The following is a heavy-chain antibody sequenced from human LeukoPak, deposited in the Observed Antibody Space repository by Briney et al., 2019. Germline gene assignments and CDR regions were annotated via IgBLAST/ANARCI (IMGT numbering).Heavy chain of an antibody. CDR3: ARDRTTM. Sequence: GGSLRLSCAASGFTFSSYPLTWVRQAPGKGLEWVSAIAISGDTTYYADSVKGRFTISRDNSKNTLYLQMNSLRAEDTAIYYCARDRTTMWGQGTLVTVSS. CDR1: GFTFSSYP. J-gene: IGHJ4*02. D-gene: IGHD4/OR15-4a*01. V-gene: IGHV3-23*01. CDR2: IAISGDTT.